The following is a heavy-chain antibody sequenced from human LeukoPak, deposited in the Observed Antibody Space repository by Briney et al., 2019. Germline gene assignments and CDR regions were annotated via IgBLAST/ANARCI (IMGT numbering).Heavy chain of an antibody. V-gene: IGHV3-21*01. CDR2: ISGTSTYI. CDR3: ARDREAGQGLDDY. D-gene: IGHD6-19*01. CDR1: GFTFSSYS. J-gene: IGHJ4*02. Sequence: GGSLRLSCAASGFTFSSYSMNWVRQAPGQGLEWVSSISGTSTYIYYADSVRGRFTIYRDNAKNSPYLQMNSLRAEDTAVYYCARDREAGQGLDDYWGQGTLVTVSS.